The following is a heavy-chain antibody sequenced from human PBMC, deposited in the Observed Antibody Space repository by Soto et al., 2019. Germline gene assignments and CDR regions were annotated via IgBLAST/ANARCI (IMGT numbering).Heavy chain of an antibody. CDR2: VSNDGRNT. V-gene: IGHV3-30*18. Sequence: VQLVESGGGVVQPGRSLRLSCAASGFTFSDYAMHWVRQTPGKGLEWVAVVSNDGRNTHYADSVKGRFTISRDSPKNTVSMEMTSLRAEDTAVYYCAKGGRQWLVTSDFNCWGQGALVTVTS. CDR3: AKGGRQWLVTSDFNC. D-gene: IGHD6-19*01. CDR1: GFTFSDYA. J-gene: IGHJ4*02.